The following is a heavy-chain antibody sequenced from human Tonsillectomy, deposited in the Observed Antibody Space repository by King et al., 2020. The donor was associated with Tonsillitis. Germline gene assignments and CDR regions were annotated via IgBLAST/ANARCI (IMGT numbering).Heavy chain of an antibody. CDR2: ISGSGGKT. J-gene: IGHJ6*02. CDR1: GFTFSTYA. CDR3: AKGNVNCSGGSCPGSHYYYGRDV. Sequence: VQLVESGGDLVQPGGSLRLSCAASGFTFSTYAMNWVRQAPGKGLEWVSAISGSGGKTYYADSVKGRFTISRDNSKNTLFLQMNSLRAEDTAVYYCAKGNVNCSGGSCPGSHYYYGRDVGGQGTTVTVSS. V-gene: IGHV3-23*04. D-gene: IGHD2-15*01.